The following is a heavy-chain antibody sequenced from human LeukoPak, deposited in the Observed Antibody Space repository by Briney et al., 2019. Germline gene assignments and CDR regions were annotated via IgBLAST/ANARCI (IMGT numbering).Heavy chain of an antibody. Sequence: GGSLRLSCAASGFTFDDYGMSWVRQAPGKGLEWVSAISGSGGSTYYADSVKGRFTISRDNSKNTLYLQMNSLRAEDTAVYYCAKAALWFGEFLYYFDYWGQGTLVTVSS. CDR3: AKAALWFGEFLYYFDY. J-gene: IGHJ4*02. CDR1: GFTFDDYG. V-gene: IGHV3-23*01. D-gene: IGHD3-10*01. CDR2: ISGSGGST.